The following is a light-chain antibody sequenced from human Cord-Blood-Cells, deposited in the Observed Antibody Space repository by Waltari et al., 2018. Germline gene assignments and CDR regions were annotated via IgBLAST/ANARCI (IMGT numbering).Light chain of an antibody. J-gene: IGKJ1*01. V-gene: IGKV1-5*03. Sequence: DIQITQSPSTLSASVGDRVTITCRASQSISSWLAWYQQKPGKAPKLLIYKASSLETGVPSRCSGSGSGTEFTLTISSLQPDDFATYYCQQYNSWTFGQGTKVEIK. CDR2: KAS. CDR3: QQYNSWT. CDR1: QSISSW.